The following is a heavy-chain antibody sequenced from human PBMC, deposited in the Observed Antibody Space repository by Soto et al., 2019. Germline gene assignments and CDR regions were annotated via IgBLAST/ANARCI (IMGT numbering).Heavy chain of an antibody. CDR1: GFTFSSYA. CDR3: SKDPSRIAARYFDY. CDR2: ISGSGGST. Sequence: GGSLRLSCAASGFTFSSYAMSWVRQAPGKGLEWVSAISGSGGSTYYADSVKGRFTISRDNSKNTLYLQMNRLRAEDTPVYYCSKDPSRIAARYFDYCGQGTLFTLSS. D-gene: IGHD6-6*01. V-gene: IGHV3-23*01. J-gene: IGHJ4*02.